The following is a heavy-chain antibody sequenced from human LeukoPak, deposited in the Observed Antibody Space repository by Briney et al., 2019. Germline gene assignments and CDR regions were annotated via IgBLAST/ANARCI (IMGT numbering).Heavy chain of an antibody. CDR2: ISSSSSYM. V-gene: IGHV3-21*01. CDR1: GFTFSNAW. J-gene: IGHJ3*02. D-gene: IGHD4-17*01. Sequence: GGSLRLSCAASGFTFSNAWMSWVRQAPGKGLEWVSSISSSSSYMYYADSVKGRFTISRDNAKNSLYLQMNSLRAEDTAVYYCARPTYGDYEAFDIWGQGTMVTVSS. CDR3: ARPTYGDYEAFDI.